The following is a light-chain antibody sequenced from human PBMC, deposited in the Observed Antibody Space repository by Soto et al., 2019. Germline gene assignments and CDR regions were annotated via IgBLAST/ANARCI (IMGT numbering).Light chain of an antibody. CDR2: EVS. CDR1: SSDVGGYNF. V-gene: IGLV2-14*01. J-gene: IGLJ1*01. CDR3: TSYTKTSPPV. Sequence: QSALTQPASVSGSPGQSITISCTGTSSDVGGYNFVCWFQQHPGKVPKLLIYEVSNRPSGVSNRFSGSKSGNTASLTISGLQPEDEADYYCTSYTKTSPPVFGTGTKVTVL.